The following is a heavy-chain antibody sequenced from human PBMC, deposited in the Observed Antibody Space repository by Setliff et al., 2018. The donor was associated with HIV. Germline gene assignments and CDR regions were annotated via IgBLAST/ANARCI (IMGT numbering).Heavy chain of an antibody. V-gene: IGHV3-30-3*01. Sequence: GGSLRLSCAASGFTFSSYAMHWVRQAPGKGLEWVAVISYDGSNKYYADPVKGRFTISRDNSKNTLYLQMNSLRAEDTAVYYCAREYYYDTPNNWFDPWGQGTLVTVSS. CDR3: AREYYYDTPNNWFDP. J-gene: IGHJ5*02. CDR1: GFTFSSYA. D-gene: IGHD3-22*01. CDR2: ISYDGSNK.